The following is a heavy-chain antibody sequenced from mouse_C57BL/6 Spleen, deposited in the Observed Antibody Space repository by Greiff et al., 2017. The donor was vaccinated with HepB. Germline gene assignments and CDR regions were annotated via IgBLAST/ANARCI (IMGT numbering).Heavy chain of an antibody. CDR1: GYAFSSSW. J-gene: IGHJ2*01. CDR3: ARWGSYVYFDY. Sequence: VKLMESGPELVKPGASVKISCKASGYAFSSSWMNWVKQRPGKGLEWIGRIYPGDGDTNYNGKFKGKATLTADKSSSTAYMQLSSLTSEDSAVYFCARWGSYVYFDYWGQGTTLTVSS. CDR2: IYPGDGDT. D-gene: IGHD1-1*01. V-gene: IGHV1-82*01.